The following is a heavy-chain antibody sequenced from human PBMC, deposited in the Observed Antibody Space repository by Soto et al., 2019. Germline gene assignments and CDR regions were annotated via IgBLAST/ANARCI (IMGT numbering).Heavy chain of an antibody. J-gene: IGHJ5*02. CDR1: GFTFSSYS. D-gene: IGHD3-10*01. Sequence: EVQLVESGGGLVQPGGSLRLSCAVSGFTFSSYSMIWVRQAPGKGLEWVSYISTDSRTIYYADSVKGRFTISRDNAKDSLYLQMNSLRAEDTAVYSCARNVGYYGSGSYYNPWGRGTRVTVSS. CDR2: ISTDSRTI. CDR3: ARNVGYYGSGSYYNP. V-gene: IGHV3-48*01.